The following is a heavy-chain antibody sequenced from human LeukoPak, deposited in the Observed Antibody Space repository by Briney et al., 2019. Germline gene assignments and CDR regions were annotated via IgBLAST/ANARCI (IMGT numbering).Heavy chain of an antibody. D-gene: IGHD3-9*01. CDR1: GGSISSGDYY. J-gene: IGHJ4*02. CDR3: ARSVARRYDILTGPPYYFDY. Sequence: SQTLSLTCTVSGGSISSGDYYWNWIRQPPGTGLEWIGYIYYSGSTYYNPSLKSRVTISVDTSKNQFSLNLSSVTAADTAVYYCARSVARRYDILTGPPYYFDYWGQGTLVTVSS. V-gene: IGHV4-30-4*01. CDR2: IYYSGST.